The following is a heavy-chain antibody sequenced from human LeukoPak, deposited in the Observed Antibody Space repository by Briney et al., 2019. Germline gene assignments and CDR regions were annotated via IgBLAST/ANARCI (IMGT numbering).Heavy chain of an antibody. CDR2: ISGSGDST. D-gene: IGHD6-13*01. J-gene: IGHJ4*02. CDR3: AKTRPLDSSSWSHGDY. Sequence: GGSLRLSCAASGFTFSSYAMSWVRQAAGKGLQWVSAISGSGDSTYYGDSVKGRFTISRDNSKNTLYLQMNSLRAEDTAVYYCAKTRPLDSSSWSHGDYWGQGTLVTVSS. CDR1: GFTFSSYA. V-gene: IGHV3-23*01.